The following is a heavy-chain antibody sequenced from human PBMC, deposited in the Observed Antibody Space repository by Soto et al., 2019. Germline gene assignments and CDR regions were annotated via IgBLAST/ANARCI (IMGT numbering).Heavy chain of an antibody. V-gene: IGHV1-69*06. J-gene: IGHJ4*02. CDR3: ARSAPHMITFGGVIAPFDY. Sequence: SVKVSCKASGGTFSSYAISWVRQAPGQGLEWMGGIIPIFGTANYAQKFQGRVTITADKSTSTAYMELSSLRSEDTAVYYCARSAPHMITFGGVIAPFDYWGQGTLVTVSS. CDR1: GGTFSSYA. D-gene: IGHD3-16*02. CDR2: IIPIFGTA.